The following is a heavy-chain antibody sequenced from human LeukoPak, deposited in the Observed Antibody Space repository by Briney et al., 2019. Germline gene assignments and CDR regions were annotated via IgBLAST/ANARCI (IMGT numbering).Heavy chain of an antibody. V-gene: IGHV3-21*01. CDR3: ASEPEYSSSSGY. Sequence: PGGSLRLSCAASGFTFSSYGMNWVRQAPGKGREWVSSISSRSSYIYYADSVKGRFTISRDNSKNSVYLQMNRLRAEDTAVYYCASEPEYSSSSGYWGQGTLVHVSS. J-gene: IGHJ4*02. CDR1: GFTFSSYG. D-gene: IGHD6-6*01. CDR2: ISSRSSYI.